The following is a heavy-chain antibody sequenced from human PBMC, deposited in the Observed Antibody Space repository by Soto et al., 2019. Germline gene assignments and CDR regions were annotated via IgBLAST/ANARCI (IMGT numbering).Heavy chain of an antibody. V-gene: IGHV4-31*03. D-gene: IGHD1-26*01. J-gene: IGHJ6*02. Sequence: PSETLSLTCTVSGGSVSSGSYYWSWIRQHPGKGLEWIGYIYYSGSTYYNPSLKSRVTISVDTSKNQFSLKLSSVTAADTAVYYCARDGIGDQDDMSYGMDVWGQGTTVTVSS. CDR2: IYYSGST. CDR3: ARDGIGDQDDMSYGMDV. CDR1: GGSVSSGSYY.